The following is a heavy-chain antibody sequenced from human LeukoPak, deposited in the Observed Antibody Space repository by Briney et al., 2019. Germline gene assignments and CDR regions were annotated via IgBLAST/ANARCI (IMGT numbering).Heavy chain of an antibody. CDR2: IRSSSSTR. V-gene: IGHV3-48*01. J-gene: IGHJ4*02. Sequence: GGSLRLSCAASGLTFSSHSMNWVRQAPGKGLEWISHIRSSSSTRTTYYADSVKGRFTISRDDATNSLYLQMNSLRGEDTAVYYCASWAGTTAGFSGPFDFWGQGTLATISS. D-gene: IGHD6-25*01. CDR3: ASWAGTTAGFSGPFDF. CDR1: GLTFSSHS.